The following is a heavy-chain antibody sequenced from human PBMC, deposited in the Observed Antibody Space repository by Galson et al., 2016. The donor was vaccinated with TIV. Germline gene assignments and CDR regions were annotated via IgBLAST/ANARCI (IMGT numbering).Heavy chain of an antibody. D-gene: IGHD2-15*01. CDR1: GGTLHNYG. CDR2: IIPIFGTA. Sequence: SVKVSCKASGGTLHNYGISWVRQAPGQGLEWMGGIIPIFGTAKCAQKFQGRVTITTDQFTSTVYLELSSLRSGDTAVYFCARDIPCGGSCYFFDDWGQGTLVTVSS. V-gene: IGHV1-69*05. CDR3: ARDIPCGGSCYFFDD. J-gene: IGHJ4*02.